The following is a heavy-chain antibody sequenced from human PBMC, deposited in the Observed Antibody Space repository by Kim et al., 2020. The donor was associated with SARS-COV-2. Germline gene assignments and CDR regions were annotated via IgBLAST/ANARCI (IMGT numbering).Heavy chain of an antibody. V-gene: IGHV5-51*01. CDR2: IYPRDSDT. J-gene: IGHJ4*02. CDR1: GYSFTTYW. CDR3: ARHEGYGSGYLVDY. Sequence: GESLKISCQGSGYSFTTYWIGWVRQMPGKGLEWMGIIYPRDSDTRYNPSFQGQVTISADKSISTAYLQWSSLKASDTAMYYCARHEGYGSGYLVDYWGQGTLVPVSS. D-gene: IGHD3-22*01.